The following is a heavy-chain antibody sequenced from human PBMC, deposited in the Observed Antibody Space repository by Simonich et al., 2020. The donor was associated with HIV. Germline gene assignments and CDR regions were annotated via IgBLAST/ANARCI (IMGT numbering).Heavy chain of an antibody. J-gene: IGHJ4*02. CDR1: GGSFSGYT. CDR2: INHSGST. CDR3: AIRGGYAFDY. Sequence: QVQLQQWGAGLLKPSETLSPTCAVYGGSFSGYTGNGIRQPPGKGLVLIGEINHSGSTDYNSSLKSRVTISGDTSKNQFSLKLSSVTAADTAMYYCAIRGGYAFDYWGQGTLVTVSS. D-gene: IGHD1-26*01. V-gene: IGHV4-34*01.